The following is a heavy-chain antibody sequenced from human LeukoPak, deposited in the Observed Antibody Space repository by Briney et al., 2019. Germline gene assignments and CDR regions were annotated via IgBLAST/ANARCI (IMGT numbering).Heavy chain of an antibody. CDR1: GFTFSSYS. CDR3: ARMNYVSSGWGAPFDY. V-gene: IGHV3-21*01. CDR2: IGSSSSYI. J-gene: IGHJ4*02. D-gene: IGHD1-7*01. Sequence: GGSLRLSCAASGFTFSSYSMNWVRQAPGKGLEWVSSIGSSSSYIYYADSVKGRFTISRDNAKNSLYLQMNSLRAEDTAVYYCARMNYVSSGWGAPFDYWGQGTLVTVSS.